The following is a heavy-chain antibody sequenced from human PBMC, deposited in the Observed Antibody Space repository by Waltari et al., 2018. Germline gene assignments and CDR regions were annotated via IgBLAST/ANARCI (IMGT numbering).Heavy chain of an antibody. J-gene: IGHJ4*02. CDR1: GYTFTGYY. D-gene: IGHD6-13*01. CDR3: ARGLIAAAGLFDY. Sequence: QVQLVQSGAEVKKPGASVKVSCKAAGYTFTGYYMHWVRQAPGQGLEWMGWIKPNSGGTNYAQKFQGWVTMTRDTSISTAYMELSRLRSDDTAVYYCARGLIAAAGLFDYWGQGTLVTVSS. CDR2: IKPNSGGT. V-gene: IGHV1-2*04.